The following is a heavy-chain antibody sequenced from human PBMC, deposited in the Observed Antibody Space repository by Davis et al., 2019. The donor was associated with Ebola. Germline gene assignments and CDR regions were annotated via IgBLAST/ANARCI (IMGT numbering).Heavy chain of an antibody. V-gene: IGHV3-30*03. D-gene: IGHD3-3*01. CDR2: ILSDGNNK. J-gene: IGHJ5*02. CDR3: ATMSGYIGDWFDP. Sequence: PGGSLRLSCTASGFIFKSYGMHWVRQAPGKGLQWLAVILSDGNNKYHAGSVKGRFTISRDNSKNTLYLQMNSLRAEDTAVYYCATMSGYIGDWFDPWGQGTLVTVSS. CDR1: GFIFKSYG.